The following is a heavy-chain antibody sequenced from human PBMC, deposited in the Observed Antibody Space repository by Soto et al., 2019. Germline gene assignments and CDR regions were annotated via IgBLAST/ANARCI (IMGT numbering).Heavy chain of an antibody. CDR3: AADAVTTGLGYYYGMDV. D-gene: IGHD4-4*01. CDR2: IVVGSGNT. CDR1: GFTFTSSA. J-gene: IGHJ6*02. Sequence: SGKVSCKASGFTFTSSAVPWVRQARGQRLEWIGWIVVGSGNTNYAQKFQERVTITRDMSTSTAYMELSSLRSEDTAVYYCAADAVTTGLGYYYGMDVWGQGTTVTVSS. V-gene: IGHV1-58*01.